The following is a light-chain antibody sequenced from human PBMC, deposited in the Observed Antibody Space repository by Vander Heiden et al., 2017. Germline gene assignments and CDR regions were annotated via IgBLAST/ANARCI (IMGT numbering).Light chain of an antibody. J-gene: IGLJ3*02. CDR1: RIERKS. CDR2: DDS. Sequence: SYILTQSPSVSVAPGQTATITCGGNRIERKSVFWYQQKPGQAPVLVVPDDSARPSGIPERFSGSNSGDTATLTISRAEAGDEADYDCQVWDSSSQQRLFGGGTRLTVI. V-gene: IGLV3-21*02. CDR3: QVWDSSSQQRL.